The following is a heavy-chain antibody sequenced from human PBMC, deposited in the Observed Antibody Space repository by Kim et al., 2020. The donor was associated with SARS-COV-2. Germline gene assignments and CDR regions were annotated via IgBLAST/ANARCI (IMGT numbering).Heavy chain of an antibody. CDR2: ISWNSGSI. CDR1: GFTFDDYA. J-gene: IGHJ4*02. D-gene: IGHD5-12*01. Sequence: GGSLRLSCAASGFTFDDYAMHWVRQAPGKGLEWVSGISWNSGSIGYADSVKGRFTISRDNAKNSLYLQMNSLRAEDTALYYCAKAGYSGYDYDYWGQGTL. CDR3: AKAGYSGYDYDY. V-gene: IGHV3-9*01.